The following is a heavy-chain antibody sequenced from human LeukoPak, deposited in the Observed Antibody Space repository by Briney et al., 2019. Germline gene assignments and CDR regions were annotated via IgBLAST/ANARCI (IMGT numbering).Heavy chain of an antibody. J-gene: IGHJ4*02. CDR3: AISQGSYYDTSGYLGGGY. D-gene: IGHD3-22*01. CDR2: ISAYSGNT. V-gene: IGHV1-18*01. CDR1: GYTFTNYG. Sequence: VASVKVSCKASGYTFTNYGIFWVRQAPGQGPEWMGWISAYSGNTNYAQKLQGRVTMTTETSTSTAYMELESLRSDDTAVYYCAISQGSYYDTSGYLGGGYWGQGTLVTVSS.